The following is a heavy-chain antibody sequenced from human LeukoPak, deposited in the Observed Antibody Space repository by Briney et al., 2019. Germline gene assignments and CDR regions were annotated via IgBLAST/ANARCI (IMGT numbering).Heavy chain of an antibody. D-gene: IGHD3-3*01. CDR1: GYSFTSYW. CDR2: IYPGDSDT. J-gene: IGHJ5*02. CDR3: ARLTLGAFGVVTSTGAFDP. V-gene: IGHV5-51*01. Sequence: GESLKISCKGSGYSFTSYWIGWVRQMPGKGLEWMGIIYPGDSDTRYSPSFQGQVTVSADKSISTAYLQWSSLKASDTAMYYCARLTLGAFGVVTSTGAFDPWGQGTLVTVSS.